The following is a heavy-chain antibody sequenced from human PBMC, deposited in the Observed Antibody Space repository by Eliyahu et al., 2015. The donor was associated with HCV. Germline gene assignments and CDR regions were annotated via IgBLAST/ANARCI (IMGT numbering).Heavy chain of an antibody. CDR3: VTGFGEAYHY. CDR2: ISPYNGNT. J-gene: IGHJ4*02. V-gene: IGHV1-18*01. D-gene: IGHD3-10*01. Sequence: QVHLVQSGSEVKNPGASVKVSCKTSGYIFIDYAINWVRQAPGQGLEWMGWISPYNGNTNFAQKIQGRVTMTTDTFTRTAYMELRRLKHDDTAVYYCVTGFGEAYHYWGQGTLVVVS. CDR1: GYIFIDYA.